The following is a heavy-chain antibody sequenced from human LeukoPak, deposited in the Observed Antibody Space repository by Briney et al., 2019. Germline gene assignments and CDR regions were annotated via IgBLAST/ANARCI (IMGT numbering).Heavy chain of an antibody. D-gene: IGHD1-26*01. CDR1: GFTFSSYG. V-gene: IGHV3-33*01. Sequence: GGSLRLSCAASGFTFSSYGVHWVRQAPGKGLEWVAVIWYDGSNKYYADSVKGRFTISRDNSKNTLYLQMNSLRAEDTAVYYCARLSGSETHYYYYGMDVWGQGTTVTVSS. CDR3: ARLSGSETHYYYYGMDV. CDR2: IWYDGSNK. J-gene: IGHJ6*02.